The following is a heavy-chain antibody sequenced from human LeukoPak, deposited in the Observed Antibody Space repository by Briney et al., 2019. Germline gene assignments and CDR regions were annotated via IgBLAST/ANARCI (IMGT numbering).Heavy chain of an antibody. Sequence: GGSLRLSCAASKFTFSSFSMTWVRQAPGKGLEWVSTISGSGGSTHYADSVQGRFTIFRDNSKNTLDLQMNSLRAEDTALYYCARDPYSGSYGNYYYYFMDVWGKGTTVTISS. CDR3: ARDPYSGSYGNYYYYFMDV. CDR1: KFTFSSFS. CDR2: ISGSGGST. V-gene: IGHV3-23*01. D-gene: IGHD1-26*01. J-gene: IGHJ6*03.